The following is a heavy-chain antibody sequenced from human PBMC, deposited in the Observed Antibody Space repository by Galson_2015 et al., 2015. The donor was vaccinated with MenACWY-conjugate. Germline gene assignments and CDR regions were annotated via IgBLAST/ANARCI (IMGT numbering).Heavy chain of an antibody. CDR2: IRYDGNNK. J-gene: IGHJ4*01. Sequence: SLRLSCAASGFIFSNYGMHWVRQAPGKGLEWVTFIRYDGNNKYYGDSVKGRFTISRDNSKNTEYLQMDRLRADATAVYYCAKDPSGVFYESSGSHDYAGHGTLVTVSP. CDR3: AKDPSGVFYESSGSHDY. V-gene: IGHV3-30*02. CDR1: GFIFSNYG. D-gene: IGHD3-22*01.